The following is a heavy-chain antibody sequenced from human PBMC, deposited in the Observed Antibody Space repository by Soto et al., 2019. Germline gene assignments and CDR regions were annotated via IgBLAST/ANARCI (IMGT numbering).Heavy chain of an antibody. V-gene: IGHV3-53*01. CDR3: ARDYYDSSGYYYSSDY. CDR2: IYSGGST. Sequence: GSLRLSCAASGFTVSSNYMSWVRQAPGKGLEWVSVIYSGGSTYYADSVKGRFTISRDNSKNTLYLQMNSLRAEDTAVYYCARDYYDSSGYYYSSDYWGQGTLVTVSS. D-gene: IGHD3-22*01. J-gene: IGHJ4*02. CDR1: GFTVSSNY.